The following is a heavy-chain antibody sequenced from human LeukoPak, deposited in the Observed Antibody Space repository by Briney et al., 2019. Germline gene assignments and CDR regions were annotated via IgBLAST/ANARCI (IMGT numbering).Heavy chain of an antibody. D-gene: IGHD4-17*01. Sequence: GGSLRLSCAASGFAFSSYGLHWFRQAPGKGLEWVSSISSSSSYIYYADSVKGRFTISRDNAKNSLYLQMNSLRAEDTAVYYCARVYGDYDALDYWGQGTLVTVSS. CDR1: GFAFSSYG. J-gene: IGHJ4*02. CDR3: ARVYGDYDALDY. CDR2: ISSSSSYI. V-gene: IGHV3-21*01.